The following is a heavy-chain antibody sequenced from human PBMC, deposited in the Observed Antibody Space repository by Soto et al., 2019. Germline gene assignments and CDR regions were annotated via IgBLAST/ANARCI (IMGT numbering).Heavy chain of an antibody. J-gene: IGHJ6*02. CDR2: MNANSGNT. CDR1: GDTFTKYD. CDR3: ARGRNGIDV. V-gene: IGHV1-8*01. Sequence: QVQLVQSGAEVKKPGASVKVSCKASGDTFTKYDIKWVRQAPGQGLEWMGWMNANSGNTDYAQKFQGRVTMTRNTSTSNAYTELSSLRSEDTAVYYSARGRNGIDVWGQGATVTVSS.